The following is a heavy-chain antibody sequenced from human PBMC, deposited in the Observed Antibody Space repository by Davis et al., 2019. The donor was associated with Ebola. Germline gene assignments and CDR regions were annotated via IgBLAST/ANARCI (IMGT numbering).Heavy chain of an antibody. CDR1: GGTFSSYA. D-gene: IGHD2-15*01. CDR3: ARRFCSGGSCYHDAFDI. Sequence: SVKVSCKASGGTFSSYAISWVRQVPGQGLEWMGGIIPIFGTANYAQKFQGRVTITADKSTSTAYMELSSLRSEDTAVYYCARRFCSGGSCYHDAFDIWGQGTMVTVSS. CDR2: IIPIFGTA. V-gene: IGHV1-69*06. J-gene: IGHJ3*02.